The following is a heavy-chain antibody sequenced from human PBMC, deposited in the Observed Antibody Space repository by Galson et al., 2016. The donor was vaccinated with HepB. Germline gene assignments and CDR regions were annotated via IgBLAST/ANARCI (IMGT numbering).Heavy chain of an antibody. D-gene: IGHD4-17*01. Sequence: QSGAEVKKPGESLKISCDLSGNTFSTYVIVWVRQMSGKGLEWMGIVYPDDSDTRYSPSFQGQVTISGDKSTTFLQWSSLKASDTAMYYGALAGTPAVVDYEWSAQYHFARWCQGTLVIVSS. CDR2: VYPDDSDT. V-gene: IGHV5-51*01. CDR1: GNTFSTYV. CDR3: ALAGTPAVVDYEWSAQYHFAR. J-gene: IGHJ4*02.